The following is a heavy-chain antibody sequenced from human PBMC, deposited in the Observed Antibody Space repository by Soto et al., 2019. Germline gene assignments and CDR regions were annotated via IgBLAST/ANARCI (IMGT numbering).Heavy chain of an antibody. Sequence: LGCEDCGDSLTVLFVDCGLKTKGKGLEWMGGFDPEDGETIYAQKFQGRVTMTEDTSTDTAYMELSSLRSEDTAVYYCGIAGKANDYGDYQPDFDYWGQGTLVTVSS. J-gene: IGHJ4*02. CDR2: FDPEDGET. CDR3: GIAGKANDYGDYQPDFDY. V-gene: IGHV1-24*01. CDR1: GDSLTVLF. D-gene: IGHD4-17*01.